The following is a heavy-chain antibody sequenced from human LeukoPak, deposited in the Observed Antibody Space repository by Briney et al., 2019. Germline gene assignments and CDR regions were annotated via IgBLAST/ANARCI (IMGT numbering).Heavy chain of an antibody. CDR1: GFTFSSRDW. J-gene: IGHJ3*02. D-gene: IGHD5-24*01. Sequence: LSCVASGFTFSSRDWMTWVRQPPGQGLEWIGNIYRTGTTFYNPSLQSRVSISVDTSKNTFSLKLRSVTAADTAVYYCARDGYNPVAFDIWGQGTVVTVSS. CDR3: ARDGYNPVAFDI. CDR2: IYRTGTT. V-gene: IGHV4-28*03.